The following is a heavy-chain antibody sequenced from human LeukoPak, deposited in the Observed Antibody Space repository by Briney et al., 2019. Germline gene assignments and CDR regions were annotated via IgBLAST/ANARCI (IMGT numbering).Heavy chain of an antibody. V-gene: IGHV1-2*06. D-gene: IGHD2-21*02. J-gene: IGHJ6*03. CDR2: INPNSGGT. CDR3: AGFYCGGDSYPYYCIDV. Sequence: ASVKVSCKASGYTFTGYYMHWVRQAPGQGLEWMGRINPNSGGTNYAQKFQGRVTMTRDTSTSTAYMELSRLRSDDTAVYYCAGFYCGGDSYPYYCIDVWGKGTTVTVSS. CDR1: GYTFTGYY.